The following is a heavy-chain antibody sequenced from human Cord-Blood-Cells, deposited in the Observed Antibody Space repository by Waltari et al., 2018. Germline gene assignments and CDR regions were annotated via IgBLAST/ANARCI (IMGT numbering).Heavy chain of an antibody. CDR3: ARGTNFDY. CDR2: IWYDGSNK. CDR1: GFTFGSYG. Sequence: QVQLVESGGGVVQPGRSLRLSCAVSGFTFGSYGMHWVRQAPGKGLEWVAVIWYDGSNKYYADSVKGRFTISRDNSKNTLYLQMNSLRAEDTAVYYCARGTNFDYWGQGTLVTVSS. J-gene: IGHJ4*02. V-gene: IGHV3-33*01.